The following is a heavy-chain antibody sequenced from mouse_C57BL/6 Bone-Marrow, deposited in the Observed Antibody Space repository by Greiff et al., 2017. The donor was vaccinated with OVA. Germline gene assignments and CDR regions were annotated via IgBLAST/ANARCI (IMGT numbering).Heavy chain of an antibody. D-gene: IGHD2-3*01. CDR3: ARHEGGYYASYFDY. J-gene: IGHJ2*01. CDR2: IYPGDGDT. V-gene: IGHV1-82*01. CDR1: GYAFSSSW. Sequence: QVQLQQSGPELVKPGASVKISCKASGYAFSSSWMNWVQQTPGKGLEWIGRIYPGDGDTNYNGKLTGKATLTAAKSSRTAYMQLSSQTSEDSAVYFRARHEGGYYASYFDYWGQGTTLTVSS.